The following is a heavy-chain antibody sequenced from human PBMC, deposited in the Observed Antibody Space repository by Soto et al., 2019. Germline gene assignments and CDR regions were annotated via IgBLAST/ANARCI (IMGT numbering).Heavy chain of an antibody. CDR2: IVVGSGYT. V-gene: IGHV1-58*01. Sequence: QMQLVQSGPEVKKPGTSVKVSCQASGFTFATSAVPWVRQARGQRLEWRGWIVVGSGYTDYAQKFQERLTITRDMSTGTAYMKLSSLRSEDTAVYYCAAGIYDGSGYHYWGQGTLVTVSS. D-gene: IGHD3-22*01. J-gene: IGHJ4*02. CDR1: GFTFATSA. CDR3: AAGIYDGSGYHY.